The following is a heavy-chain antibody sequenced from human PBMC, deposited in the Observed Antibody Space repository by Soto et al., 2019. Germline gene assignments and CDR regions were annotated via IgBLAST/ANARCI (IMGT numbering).Heavy chain of an antibody. CDR1: GYSFTSYW. V-gene: IGHV5-51*01. J-gene: IGHJ4*02. CDR2: IFPGDSDT. D-gene: IGHD3-22*01. CDR3: ATHTRLVGGDRGGYHIVY. Sequence: PGESLKISCKASGYSFTSYWIGWVRQMPGKGLEWMGIIFPGDSDTRYSPSFQGQVTISADKSISTAYLQWSSLKASDTAMYYCATHTRLVGGDRGGYHIVYWAQGTLVTVSS.